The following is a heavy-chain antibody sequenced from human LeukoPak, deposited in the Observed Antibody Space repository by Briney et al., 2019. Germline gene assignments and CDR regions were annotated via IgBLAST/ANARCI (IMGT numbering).Heavy chain of an antibody. Sequence: PGGSLRLSCAASGLAFGTYAMHWVRQAPGKGLEWVSYISSSGSTTFYADSMKGRFTMSRDNAKNSLYLQMNSLRAEDTAVYYCVRELAYYFDYWGQGTLVTVSS. D-gene: IGHD1-1*01. V-gene: IGHV3-48*03. CDR3: VRELAYYFDY. J-gene: IGHJ4*02. CDR1: GLAFGTYA. CDR2: ISSSGSTT.